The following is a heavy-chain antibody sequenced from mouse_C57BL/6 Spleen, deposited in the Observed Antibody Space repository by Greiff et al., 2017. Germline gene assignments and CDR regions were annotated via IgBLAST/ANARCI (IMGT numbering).Heavy chain of an antibody. CDR2: INPNNGGT. CDR3: ARPSYDSNYEGFGY. CDR1: GYTFTDYY. V-gene: IGHV1-26*01. J-gene: IGHJ3*01. Sequence: VQLQQSGPELVKPGASVKISCKASGYTFTDYYMNWVKQSHGKSLEWIGDINPNNGGTSYNQKFKGKATLTVDKSSSTAYMELRSLTSEDSAVYYCARPSYDSNYEGFGYWGQGTLVTVSA. D-gene: IGHD2-5*01.